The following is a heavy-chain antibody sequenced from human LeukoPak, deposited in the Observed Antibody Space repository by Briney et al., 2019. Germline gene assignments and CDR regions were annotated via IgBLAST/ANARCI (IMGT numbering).Heavy chain of an antibody. V-gene: IGHV4-34*01. Sequence: SETLSLTCAVYGGSFSGYYWSWIRQPPGKGLEWIGEINHSGSTNYNPSLKSRVTISVDTSKNQFSLKLSSVTAADTAVYYCARGGQGQQRSRGLRSLDYWGQGTLVTVSS. CDR1: GGSFSGYY. CDR2: INHSGST. D-gene: IGHD6-13*01. CDR3: ARGGQGQQRSRGLRSLDY. J-gene: IGHJ4*02.